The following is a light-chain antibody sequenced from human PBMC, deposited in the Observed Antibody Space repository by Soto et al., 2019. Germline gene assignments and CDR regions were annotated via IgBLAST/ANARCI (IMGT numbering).Light chain of an antibody. J-gene: IGKJ1*01. CDR1: QSIRST. V-gene: IGKV3-15*01. CDR2: DAS. Sequence: VMTQSAATLSVTPGERATLSCRARQSIRSTLAWFQQKPGQAPRLLIYDASKRATGIPARFSGSGSGTEFTLTISSLQSEDFAVYYCQQYNNWPRTFGQGTKVDIK. CDR3: QQYNNWPRT.